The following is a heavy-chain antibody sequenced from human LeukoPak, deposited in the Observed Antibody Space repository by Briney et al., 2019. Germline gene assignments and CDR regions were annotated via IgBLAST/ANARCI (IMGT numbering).Heavy chain of an antibody. V-gene: IGHV1-46*01. CDR2: INPIGGST. D-gene: IGHD5-24*01. J-gene: IGHJ3*02. CDR1: GYTFTSYY. Sequence: ASVKVSCKASGYTFTSYYLHWVRQAPGQGLEWMGIINPIGGSTTYAQKFQGRVTITADESTSTAYMELSSLRSEDTAVYYCARDLDRWLQPRAGDAFDIWGQGTMVTVSS. CDR3: ARDLDRWLQPRAGDAFDI.